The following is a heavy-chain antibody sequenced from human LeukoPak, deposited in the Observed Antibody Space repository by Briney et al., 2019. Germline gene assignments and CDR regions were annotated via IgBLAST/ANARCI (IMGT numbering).Heavy chain of an antibody. V-gene: IGHV3-7*01. CDR1: GFTFSSYW. D-gene: IGHD2-2*01. CDR2: IKQDGSEK. CDR3: ARDRNHGICSSTSCQAYFQH. Sequence: GGSMRLSCAASGFTFSSYWMRWVRQAPGKGLEWVANIKQDGSEKYYVDSVKGRFTISRDNATNSLYVQMTSLRADDTAVYYCARDRNHGICSSTSCQAYFQHWGQGTLVTVSS. J-gene: IGHJ1*01.